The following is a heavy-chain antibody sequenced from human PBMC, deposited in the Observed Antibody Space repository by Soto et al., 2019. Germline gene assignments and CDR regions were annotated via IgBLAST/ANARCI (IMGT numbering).Heavy chain of an antibody. CDR1: GFTFSNYA. Sequence: QVQLVESGGGVVQPGRSLRVSCAASGFTFSNYAMHWVRQAPGKGLEWVAVISHDGNNEYYADSVKGRFTIFRDNSKNTLYLQMNSLRADDTAVYYCTNEYFDHWGQGTLVTVSS. CDR3: TNEYFDH. V-gene: IGHV3-30-3*02. J-gene: IGHJ4*02. CDR2: ISHDGNNE.